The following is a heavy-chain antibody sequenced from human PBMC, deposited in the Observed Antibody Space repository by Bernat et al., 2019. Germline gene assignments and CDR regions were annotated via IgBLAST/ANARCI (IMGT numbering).Heavy chain of an antibody. V-gene: IGHV1-69*01. CDR2: IIPIFGTA. Sequence: QVQLVQSGAEVKKPGSSVKVSCKASGGTFSSYAISWVRQAPGQALEWMGGIIPIFGTANYAQKFQGRVTITADESTSTGYMELSRLRSEDTAVYYCARAKPGVGWFDPWGQGTLVTVSS. CDR1: GGTFSSYA. CDR3: ARAKPGVGWFDP. J-gene: IGHJ5*02. D-gene: IGHD3-10*01.